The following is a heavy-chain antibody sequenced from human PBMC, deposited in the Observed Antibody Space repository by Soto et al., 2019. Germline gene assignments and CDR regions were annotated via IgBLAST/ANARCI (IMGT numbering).Heavy chain of an antibody. CDR3: ARDGGELLWFGETNYYYYGMDV. CDR2: ISSSSSTI. CDR1: GFTFSNYS. D-gene: IGHD3-10*01. J-gene: IGHJ6*02. Sequence: LRLSCAASGFTFSNYSMNWVRQSPGKVLERFSYISSSSSTIYYADSVKGRFTIYRDNAKNSLYLQMNRLRDEDTAVYYCARDGGELLWFGETNYYYYGMDVWGQGTTVTVSS. V-gene: IGHV3-48*02.